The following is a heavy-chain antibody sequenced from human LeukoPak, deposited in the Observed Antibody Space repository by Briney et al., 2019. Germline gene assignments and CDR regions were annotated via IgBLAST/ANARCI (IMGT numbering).Heavy chain of an antibody. J-gene: IGHJ4*02. Sequence: PAETLSLPCTVSGGSISSSSYYWGWIRQPPGKGLEWIGSIYYSGSTYYNPSLKSRVTISVDTSKNQFSLKLSSVTAADTAVYYCARCGYYDFWSGYNPATFDYWGQGTLVTVSS. CDR2: IYYSGST. D-gene: IGHD3-3*01. CDR1: GGSISSSSYY. V-gene: IGHV4-39*01. CDR3: ARCGYYDFWSGYNPATFDY.